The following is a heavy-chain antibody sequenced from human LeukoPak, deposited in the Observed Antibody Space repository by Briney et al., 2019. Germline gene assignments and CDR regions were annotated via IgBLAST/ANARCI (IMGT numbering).Heavy chain of an antibody. J-gene: IGHJ4*02. CDR2: IYPGDSDT. V-gene: IGHV5-51*01. Sequence: GESLEISFKGSGFRFTSYWIGWVRPMPGKGLGWMGIIYPGDSDTRYSPSFQGQVTISADKSISTAYLQWSSLKASDTAMYYCARHFRSSSWIDYWGQGTLVTVSS. CDR3: ARHFRSSSWIDY. CDR1: GFRFTSYW. D-gene: IGHD6-13*01.